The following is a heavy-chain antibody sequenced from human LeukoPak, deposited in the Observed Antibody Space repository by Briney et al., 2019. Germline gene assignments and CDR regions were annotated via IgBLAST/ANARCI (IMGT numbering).Heavy chain of an antibody. CDR2: IYHSGST. CDR3: ARFVVVRAANLY. J-gene: IGHJ4*02. CDR1: GYSISSGYY. V-gene: IGHV4-38-2*01. D-gene: IGHD2-2*01. Sequence: SETLSLTCAVSGYSISSGYYWGWIRQPPGKGLEWIESIYHSGSTYYNPSLKSRVTISVDTSKNQFSLKLSSVTAADTAVYYCARFVVVRAANLYWGQRTLVTVSS.